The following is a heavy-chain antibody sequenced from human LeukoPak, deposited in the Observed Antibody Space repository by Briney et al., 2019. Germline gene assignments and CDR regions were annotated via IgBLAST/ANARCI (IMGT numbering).Heavy chain of an antibody. Sequence: SETLSLTCTVSGGSISSYYWSWIRQPAGKGLEWIGRIYTSGSTNYNPSLKSRVTMSVDTSKNQFSLKLSSVTAADTAVYYCARDGAGNYDILTGYSNQGWFDPWGQGTLVTVSS. J-gene: IGHJ5*02. V-gene: IGHV4-4*07. CDR2: IYTSGST. CDR3: ARDGAGNYDILTGYSNQGWFDP. D-gene: IGHD3-9*01. CDR1: GGSISSYY.